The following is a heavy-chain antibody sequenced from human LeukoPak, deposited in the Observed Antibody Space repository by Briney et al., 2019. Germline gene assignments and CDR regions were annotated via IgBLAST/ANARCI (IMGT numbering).Heavy chain of an antibody. CDR2: VRNKASGYTT. J-gene: IGHJ4*02. V-gene: IGHV3-72*01. CDR1: ALTFSDHY. CDR3: TSGTLNLFQY. D-gene: IGHD1-14*01. Sequence: GPSLTPSRAPSALTFSDHYMDSVRQAPREGLEWVGRVRNKASGYTTEYAASVKVRFTISRDDSKNSLYLQMNSMEAADTAVYYCTSGTLNLFQYWGQGTLVSVSS.